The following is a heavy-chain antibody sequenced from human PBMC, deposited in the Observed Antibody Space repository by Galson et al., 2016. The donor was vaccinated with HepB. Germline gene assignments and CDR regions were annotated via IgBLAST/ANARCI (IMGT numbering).Heavy chain of an antibody. J-gene: IGHJ4*02. CDR1: GFTVSSSY. CDR2: LYTVRST. V-gene: IGHV3-66*01. Sequence: SLRLSCAASGFTVSSSYMNWVRQAPGKGLQWVSVLYTVRSTYYADSVKGRFTISRDNSKNTVYLQMYNPRAEDTAVYYCARDPLPYGSGSYSFHYWGQGTLVTVSS. CDR3: ARDPLPYGSGSYSFHY. D-gene: IGHD3-10*01.